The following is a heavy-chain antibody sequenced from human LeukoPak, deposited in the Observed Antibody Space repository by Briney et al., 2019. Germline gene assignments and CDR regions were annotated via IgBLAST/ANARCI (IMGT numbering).Heavy chain of an antibody. CDR2: ISSSSSYI. CDR1: GFTFSSYS. Sequence: GGSLRLSCAASGFTFSSYSMNWVRQAPGKGLEWVSSISSSSSYIYYADSVKGRFTISRDNAKNSLYLQMNSLRAEDTAVYYCARDRSGSYLDAFDIWGQGTMVTVSS. CDR3: ARDRSGSYLDAFDI. J-gene: IGHJ3*02. D-gene: IGHD1-26*01. V-gene: IGHV3-21*01.